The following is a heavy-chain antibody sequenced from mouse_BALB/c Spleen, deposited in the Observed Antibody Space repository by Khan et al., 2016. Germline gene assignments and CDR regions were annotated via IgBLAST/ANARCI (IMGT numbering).Heavy chain of an antibody. D-gene: IGHD2-2*01. J-gene: IGHJ3*01. V-gene: IGHV14-3*02. Sequence: VQLQQSGAELVKPGASVKLSCTASGFNIKDSYMHWVKQRPEQGLEWIGRIDPANGNTKYDPKFQGKATITADTSSNTAYMQLSRLTSEDPAVFYCARSPYGYDVGFAYWGQGTLVTVSA. CDR3: ARSPYGYDVGFAY. CDR2: IDPANGNT. CDR1: GFNIKDSY.